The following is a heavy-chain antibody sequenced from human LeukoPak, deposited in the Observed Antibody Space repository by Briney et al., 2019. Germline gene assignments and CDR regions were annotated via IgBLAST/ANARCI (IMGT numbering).Heavy chain of an antibody. Sequence: GGSLRLSCAASGFTSSSYEMNWVRQAPGKGLEGVSYISSSGSTIYYADSVKGRFTISRDNAKNSLYLQMNSLRAEDTAVYYCARGLAYYYGSGSYGFDYWGQGTLVTVSS. D-gene: IGHD3-10*01. CDR2: ISSSGSTI. J-gene: IGHJ4*02. CDR3: ARGLAYYYGSGSYGFDY. CDR1: GFTSSSYE. V-gene: IGHV3-48*03.